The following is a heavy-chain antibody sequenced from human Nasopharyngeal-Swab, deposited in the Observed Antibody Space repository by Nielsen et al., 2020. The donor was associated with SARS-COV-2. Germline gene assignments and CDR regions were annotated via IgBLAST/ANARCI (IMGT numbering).Heavy chain of an antibody. V-gene: IGHV4-34*01. Sequence: SETLSLTCAVYGGSFSGYYWSWIRQPPGKGLEWIGEINHSGSTNYNPSLKSRVTISVDTSKNQFSLKLTSVTAADTAVYYCARGPHRRITLFGVVIESYYYGMDVWGQGTTVTVSS. J-gene: IGHJ6*02. CDR2: INHSGST. CDR3: ARGPHRRITLFGVVIESYYYGMDV. D-gene: IGHD3-3*01. CDR1: GGSFSGYY.